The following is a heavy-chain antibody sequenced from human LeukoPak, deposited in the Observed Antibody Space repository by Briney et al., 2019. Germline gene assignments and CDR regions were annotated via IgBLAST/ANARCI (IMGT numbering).Heavy chain of an antibody. D-gene: IGHD3-22*01. CDR2: ISYDGSNK. CDR1: GFTFSSYA. J-gene: IGHJ3*02. Sequence: GGSLRLSCAASGFTFSSYAMHWVRQAPGKGLEWVAVISYDGSNKYYADSVKVRFTISRDNSKNTLYLQMNSLRAEDTAVYYCARDLDSTMIAYAFDIWGQGTMVTVSS. V-gene: IGHV3-30-3*01. CDR3: ARDLDSTMIAYAFDI.